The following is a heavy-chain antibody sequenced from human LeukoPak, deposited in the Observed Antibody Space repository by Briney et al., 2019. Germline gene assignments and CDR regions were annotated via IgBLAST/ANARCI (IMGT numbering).Heavy chain of an antibody. D-gene: IGHD1-26*01. CDR1: GFTFSSYE. CDR3: AKSWGATTSGY. CDR2: ISSSGSTI. V-gene: IGHV3-48*03. Sequence: GGSLRLSCAASGFTFSSYEMNWVRQAPGKGLEWVSYISSSGSTIYYADSVKGRFTISRDNAKNSLYLQMNSLRPEDTAVYYCAKSWGATTSGYWGQGTLVTVSS. J-gene: IGHJ4*02.